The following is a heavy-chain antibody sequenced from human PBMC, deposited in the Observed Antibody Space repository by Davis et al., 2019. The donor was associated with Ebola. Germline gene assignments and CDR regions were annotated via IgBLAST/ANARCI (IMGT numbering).Heavy chain of an antibody. D-gene: IGHD3-16*01. V-gene: IGHV3-30*03. J-gene: IGHJ6*02. Sequence: GESLKISCAASGFTFNTSGMHWLRQAAGKGLEWVAVISYDGSNKNHADSVKGRFTISRDNSENMLYLEVNSLRAEDTAVYYCARGGDMDVWGQGTTVTVSS. CDR3: ARGGDMDV. CDR2: ISYDGSNK. CDR1: GFTFNTSG.